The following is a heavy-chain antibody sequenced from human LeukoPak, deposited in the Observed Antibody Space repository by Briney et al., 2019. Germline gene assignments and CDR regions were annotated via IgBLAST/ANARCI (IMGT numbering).Heavy chain of an antibody. Sequence: ASVKVSCKASGYTFTSYGISWVRQAPGQGLEWMGWISAYNGNTNYAQKLQDRVTMTTDTSTSTAYMELRSLRSDDTAVYYCARDLTGGDYVWGSYRGDYWGQGTLVTVSS. CDR1: GYTFTSYG. V-gene: IGHV1-18*01. D-gene: IGHD3-16*02. CDR3: ARDLTGGDYVWGSYRGDY. J-gene: IGHJ4*02. CDR2: ISAYNGNT.